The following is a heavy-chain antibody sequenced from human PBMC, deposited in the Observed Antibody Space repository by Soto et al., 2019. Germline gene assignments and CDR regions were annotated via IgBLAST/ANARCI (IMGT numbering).Heavy chain of an antibody. V-gene: IGHV4-34*01. CDR1: GGFVTSGSYY. CDR3: ARVERGTATTVVDAFDI. CDR2: MSHSGGT. J-gene: IGHJ3*02. D-gene: IGHD1-1*01. Sequence: QVQLQQWGAGLLKPSETLSLTCAVYGGFVTSGSYYWSWIRQPPGKGLECIGEMSHSGGTHFNPSLKSPVTISVDTLKNQFTLKMSSVTAADTALYYCARVERGTATTVVDAFDIWGPGTMVTVSS.